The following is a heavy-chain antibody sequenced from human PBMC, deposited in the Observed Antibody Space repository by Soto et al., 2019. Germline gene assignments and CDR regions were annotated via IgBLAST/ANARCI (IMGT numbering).Heavy chain of an antibody. Sequence: SETLSVTCTVSGGSISSRGYYCSLILQFPGKGLEWIGYISYSESTDYNPSLKSRVTISADKSKNQFSLKLRSVTAADTAVYYCAGGNDYAKIGYWGQGAQVTVSS. CDR2: ISYSEST. D-gene: IGHD4-17*01. CDR3: AGGNDYAKIGY. V-gene: IGHV4-31*03. CDR1: GGSISSRGYY. J-gene: IGHJ4*02.